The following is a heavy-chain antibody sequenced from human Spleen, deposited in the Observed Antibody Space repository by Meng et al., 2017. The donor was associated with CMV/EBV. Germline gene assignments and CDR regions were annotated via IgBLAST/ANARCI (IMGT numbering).Heavy chain of an antibody. Sequence: GESLKISCADSELTLSDYYMSWIRQAPGKGLEWVSYISSGGSTIYYADSVKGRFTISRDNAKNSLYLQMNSLRAEDTAVYYCARAEFVGGRWFGELSNPFDYWGQGTLVTVSS. D-gene: IGHD3-10*01. V-gene: IGHV3-11*04. CDR3: ARAEFVGGRWFGELSNPFDY. CDR2: ISSGGSTI. J-gene: IGHJ4*02. CDR1: ELTLSDYY.